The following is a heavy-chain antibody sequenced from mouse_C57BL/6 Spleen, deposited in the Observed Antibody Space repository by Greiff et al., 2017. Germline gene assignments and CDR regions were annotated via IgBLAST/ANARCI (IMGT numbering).Heavy chain of an antibody. CDR2: INPNNGGT. CDR3: ARDGGFAY. CDR1: GYTFTDYY. D-gene: IGHD1-1*01. J-gene: IGHJ3*01. V-gene: IGHV1-26*01. Sequence: VQLQQSGPELVKPGASVKISCKASGYTFTDYYMNWVKQSHGKSLEWIGDINPNNGGTSYNQKFKGKATLTVDKSSSTAYMELRSLTSEDAAVYYSARDGGFAYWGQGTLVTVSA.